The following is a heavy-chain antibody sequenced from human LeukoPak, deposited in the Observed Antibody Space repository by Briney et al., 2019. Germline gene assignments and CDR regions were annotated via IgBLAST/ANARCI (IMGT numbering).Heavy chain of an antibody. CDR3: ARDLWGLGWYFDL. CDR1: GFTFSSYG. Sequence: HPGGSLRLSCAASGFTFSSYGMSWVRQAPGKGLEWVSHIDNSGSTIHYADSVKGRFTISRDNAKNSLYLQMNSLRAEDTAVYYCARDLWGLGWYFDLWGRGTLVTVSS. V-gene: IGHV3-48*04. J-gene: IGHJ2*01. D-gene: IGHD7-27*01. CDR2: IDNSGSTI.